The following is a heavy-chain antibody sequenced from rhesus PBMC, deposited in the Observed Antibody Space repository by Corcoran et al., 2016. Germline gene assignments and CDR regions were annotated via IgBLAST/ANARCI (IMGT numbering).Heavy chain of an antibody. Sequence: EVQLVQSGAEVKRPGESLKISCKTYGYSFTSYWISWVRQMPGKGLGWMGAIEPSDADTRSSPAYQGQVTISADKSISTAYLQWSSLKASDTATYYCAKSVGDYWGQGVLVTVSS. V-gene: IGHV5-20*02. J-gene: IGHJ4*01. CDR3: AKSVGDY. D-gene: IGHD1-44*01. CDR2: IEPSDADT. CDR1: GYSFTSYW.